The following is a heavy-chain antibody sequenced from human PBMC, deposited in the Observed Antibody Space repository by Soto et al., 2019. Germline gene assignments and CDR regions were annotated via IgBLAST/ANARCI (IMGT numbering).Heavy chain of an antibody. V-gene: IGHV3-30-3*01. D-gene: IGHD4-17*01. Sequence: QVQLVESGGGVVQPGRSLRLSCAASGFTFSSYAMHWVRQAPGKGLEWVAVISYDGSNKYYADSVKGRFTISRDNSKNTLYLQMNSLRAEDTAVYYCARELGGYGDYLPLDYWGQGTLVTVSS. CDR3: ARELGGYGDYLPLDY. J-gene: IGHJ4*02. CDR2: ISYDGSNK. CDR1: GFTFSSYA.